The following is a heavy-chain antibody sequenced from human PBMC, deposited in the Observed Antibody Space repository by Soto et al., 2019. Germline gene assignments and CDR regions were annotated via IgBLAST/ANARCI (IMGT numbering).Heavy chain of an antibody. Sequence: PGESLKISCKGSGYSFTSYWISWVRQMPGKGLEWMGRIDPSDSYTNYSPSFQGHVTISADKSISTAYLQWSSLKASDTAMYYCARYGPGATMVRGVIIRYYYGMDVWGQGTTVTVSS. CDR1: GYSFTSYW. J-gene: IGHJ6*02. V-gene: IGHV5-10-1*01. CDR2: IDPSDSYT. CDR3: ARYGPGATMVRGVIIRYYYGMDV. D-gene: IGHD3-10*01.